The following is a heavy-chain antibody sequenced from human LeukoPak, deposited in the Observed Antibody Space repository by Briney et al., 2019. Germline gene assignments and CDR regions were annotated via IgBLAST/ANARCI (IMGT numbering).Heavy chain of an antibody. CDR2: ISAYNGNT. Sequence: ASVKVSCKASGYTFTSYGISWVRQAPGQGLEWMGWISAYNGNTNYAQKLQGRVTMTTDTSTSTAYMELRSLRSDDTAVYYCARWYYYDSSGYYLVPNWFDPWGQGTLVTVSS. D-gene: IGHD3-22*01. J-gene: IGHJ5*02. V-gene: IGHV1-18*01. CDR3: ARWYYYDSSGYYLVPNWFDP. CDR1: GYTFTSYG.